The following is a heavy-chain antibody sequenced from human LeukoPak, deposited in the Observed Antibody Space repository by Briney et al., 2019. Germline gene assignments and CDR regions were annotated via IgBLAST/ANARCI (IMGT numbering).Heavy chain of an antibody. CDR2: IIPIFGTA. CDR3: ARAARYSGYDLDY. V-gene: IGHV1-69*13. J-gene: IGHJ4*02. CDR1: GGTFSSYA. D-gene: IGHD5-12*01. Sequence: GASVKVSCKASGGTFSSYAISWVRQAPGQGLEWMGVIIPIFGTANYAQKFQGRVTITADESTSTAYMELSSLRSEDTAVYYCARAARYSGYDLDYWGQGTLVTVSS.